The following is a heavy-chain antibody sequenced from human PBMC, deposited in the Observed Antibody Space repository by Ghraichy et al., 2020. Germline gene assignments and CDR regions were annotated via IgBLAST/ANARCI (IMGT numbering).Heavy chain of an antibody. J-gene: IGHJ5*02. CDR1: DGSITSSSYY. CDR2: VHKNGEI. V-gene: IGHV4-39*01. CDR3: ARFVGMTTATTARSLDP. Sequence: SETLSLTCTVFDGSITSSSYYWDWVRQPPGKGLEWIGSVHKNGEIYYNPSLKSRVTVSVDTSKNQFSLRLSSVTAADTAVYYCARFVGMTTATTARSLDPWGQGTLVTVSS. D-gene: IGHD4-17*01.